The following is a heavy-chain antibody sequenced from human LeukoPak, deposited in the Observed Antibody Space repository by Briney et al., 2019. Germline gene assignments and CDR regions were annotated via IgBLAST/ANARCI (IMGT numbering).Heavy chain of an antibody. J-gene: IGHJ4*02. CDR3: ARGYCSSTSCYSEEPFDY. Sequence: GASVTVSRKGSGYTFTSYYMHWVRQAPGQGLEWMGWISAYNGNTNYAQKLQGRVTMTTDTSTSTAYMELRSLRSDDTAVYYCARGYCSSTSCYSEEPFDYWGQGTLVTVSS. CDR2: ISAYNGNT. CDR1: GYTFTSYY. V-gene: IGHV1-18*04. D-gene: IGHD2-2*01.